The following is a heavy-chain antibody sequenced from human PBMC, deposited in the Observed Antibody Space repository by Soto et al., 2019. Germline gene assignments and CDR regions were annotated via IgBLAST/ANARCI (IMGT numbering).Heavy chain of an antibody. J-gene: IGHJ4*01. CDR1: GFPYSSYS. Sequence: LRLACAASGFPYSSYSMNLVRQAPGKGLEWVSSISSSSSYIYYADSVKGRFTISRDNAKNSLYLQMNSLRAEDTAVYYCAQDSQIGAAIYYFDSWGLRTLVTVSS. D-gene: IGHD6-13*01. CDR2: ISSSSSYI. CDR3: AQDSQIGAAIYYFDS. V-gene: IGHV3-21*01.